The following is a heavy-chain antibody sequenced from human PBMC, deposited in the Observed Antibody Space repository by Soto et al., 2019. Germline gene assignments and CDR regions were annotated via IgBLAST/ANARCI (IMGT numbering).Heavy chain of an antibody. V-gene: IGHV3-21*01. CDR2: ISSSSSYI. CDR1: GFTFSSYS. CDR3: ARDVARDAFDI. Sequence: EVELVESGGGLVKPGGSLRLSCAASGFTFSSYSMNWVRQAPGKGLEWVSSISSSSSYIYYADSVKGRFTISRDNAKNSLYLQMNILRAEDTAVYYCARDVARDAFDIRGQGTIVTVSS. J-gene: IGHJ3*02.